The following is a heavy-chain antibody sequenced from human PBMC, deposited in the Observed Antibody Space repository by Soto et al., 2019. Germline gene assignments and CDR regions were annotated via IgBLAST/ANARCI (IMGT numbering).Heavy chain of an antibody. D-gene: IGHD2-8*01. CDR1: GFSLSTSGMC. V-gene: IGHV2-70*11. CDR2: IDWDDEK. J-gene: IGHJ3*02. CDR3: ARFTNGVFRLDDAFDI. Sequence: GSGPTLVNPTQTLTLTCTFSGFSLSTSGMCVSWIRQPPGKALEWLARIDWDDEKYYSTSLKTRLTISKDTSNNQVVLTMTNMDPVDTATYYCARFTNGVFRLDDAFDIWGQGAMVTVSS.